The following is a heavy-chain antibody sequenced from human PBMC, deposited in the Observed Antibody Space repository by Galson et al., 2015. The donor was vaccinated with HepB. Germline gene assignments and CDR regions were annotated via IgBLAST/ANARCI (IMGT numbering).Heavy chain of an antibody. CDR2: ISTSSSTI. Sequence: SLRLSCAASGFTFTTYTMSWVRQAPGKGLEWVSYISTSSSTIYYADSVRGRFTISRDNAKNSLYLQMNSLRAEDPAVYYCTRGEWIGEWLSAGDYWGQGTLVTVS. CDR1: GFTFTTYT. D-gene: IGHD3-3*01. V-gene: IGHV3-48*01. CDR3: TRGEWIGEWLSAGDY. J-gene: IGHJ4*02.